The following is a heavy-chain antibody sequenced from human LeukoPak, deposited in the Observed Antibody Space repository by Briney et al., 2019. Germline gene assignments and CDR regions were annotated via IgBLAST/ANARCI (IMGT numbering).Heavy chain of an antibody. J-gene: IGHJ5*02. V-gene: IGHV1-2*02. CDR3: ARDRRITATKINWFDP. CDR1: GYTFTGYY. CDR2: INPNSGGT. D-gene: IGHD1-20*01. Sequence: ASVKVSCKASGYTFTGYYMHWVRQAPGQGLEWMGWINPNSGGTNYAQKFQGRVTMTRDTSISTAYMELSRLRSDDTAVYYRARDRRITATKINWFDPWGQGTLVTVSS.